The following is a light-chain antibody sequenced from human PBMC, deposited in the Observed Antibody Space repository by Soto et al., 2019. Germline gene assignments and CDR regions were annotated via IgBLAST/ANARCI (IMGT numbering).Light chain of an antibody. J-gene: IGKJ5*01. CDR1: QEVISY. CDR2: DAS. Sequence: DTVLTRAPSTLAMSPWEWATLSVRAGQEVISYVAWCQQKPGQEPRLLIYDASNRAAGIPARFSGSGPGTDVTLTISSLEPSEVLVYYCQQRSNGYPITFGQGTRLEIK. V-gene: IGKV3D-11*01. CDR3: QQRSNGYPIT.